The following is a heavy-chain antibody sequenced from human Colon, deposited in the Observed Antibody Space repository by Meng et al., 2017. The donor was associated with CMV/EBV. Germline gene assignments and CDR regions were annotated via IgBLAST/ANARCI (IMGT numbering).Heavy chain of an antibody. J-gene: IGHJ4*02. CDR1: GFTFSSYS. CDR3: ARVPVGATTPPVDY. Sequence: GESLKISCAASGFTFSSYSMNWVRQAPGKGLEWVSSISSSSSYIYYADSVKGRFTISRDNAKNSLYLQMNSLRAEGTAVYYCARVPVGATTPPVDYWGQGTLVTVSS. V-gene: IGHV3-21*01. CDR2: ISSSSSYI. D-gene: IGHD1-26*01.